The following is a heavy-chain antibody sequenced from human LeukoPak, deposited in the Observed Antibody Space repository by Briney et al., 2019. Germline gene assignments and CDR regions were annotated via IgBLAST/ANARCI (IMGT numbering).Heavy chain of an antibody. Sequence: GGSLRLSCAASGFTFSSYAMSWVRQAPGKGLEWVSAISGSGGSTYYADSVKGRFTISRDNSKNTLYLQMNSLRAEDTAVYYCAKDVTSSRYYYDSSGYNAFDIWGQGTMVTVSS. D-gene: IGHD3-22*01. CDR3: AKDVTSSRYYYDSSGYNAFDI. J-gene: IGHJ3*02. CDR2: ISGSGGST. V-gene: IGHV3-23*01. CDR1: GFTFSSYA.